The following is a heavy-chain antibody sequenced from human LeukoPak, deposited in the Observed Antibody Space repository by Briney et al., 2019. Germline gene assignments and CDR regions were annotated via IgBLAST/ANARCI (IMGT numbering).Heavy chain of an antibody. Sequence: PGGSLRLSCAASGFTFSTSYMNWVRQPPGKVLQWVSVIYCGGSTYYADYVKGRFTISRDNSKNTLYLQMNSLRAEDTAVYYCARDYPVVADFWGQGTLVTVSS. V-gene: IGHV3-66*01. CDR3: ARDYPVVADF. D-gene: IGHD3-22*01. J-gene: IGHJ4*02. CDR1: GFTFSTSY. CDR2: IYCGGST.